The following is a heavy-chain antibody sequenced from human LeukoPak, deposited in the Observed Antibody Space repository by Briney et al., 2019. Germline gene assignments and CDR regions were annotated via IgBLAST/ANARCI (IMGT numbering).Heavy chain of an antibody. J-gene: IGHJ5*02. CDR2: INSDGSST. D-gene: IGHD6-6*01. Sequence: PGGSLRLSCAASGFTFSSYWMHWVRQAPGKGLVWVSRINSDGSSTSYADSVKGRFTISRDNAKNTLYLQMNSLRAEDTAVYYCARDPSIAARPHWFDPWGQGTLVTVSS. CDR1: GFTFSSYW. V-gene: IGHV3-74*01. CDR3: ARDPSIAARPHWFDP.